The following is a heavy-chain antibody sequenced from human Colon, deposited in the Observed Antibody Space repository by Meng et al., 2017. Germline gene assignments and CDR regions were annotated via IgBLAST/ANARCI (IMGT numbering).Heavy chain of an antibody. CDR1: GGSLSSDTYY. V-gene: IGHV4-31*03. CDR3: ARGLNEGGLAHNWFDP. J-gene: IGHJ5*02. CDR2: INHSGST. Sequence: VPLHESGPGLVKPYQNLSLTCTVSGGSLSSDTYYWTWIRQDPGKGLEWIGIINHSGSTYYNPSLKSRVTMSLDTSKQQFSLKLISVTAADTAVYFCARGLNEGGLAHNWFDPWGQGTLVTVSS. D-gene: IGHD1-1*01.